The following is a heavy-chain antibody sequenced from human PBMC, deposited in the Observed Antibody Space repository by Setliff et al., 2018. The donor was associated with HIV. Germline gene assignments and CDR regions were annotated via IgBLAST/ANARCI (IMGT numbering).Heavy chain of an antibody. CDR2: IYTSGNT. V-gene: IGHV4-4*09. D-gene: IGHD6-13*01. CDR3: ARGRGSSSSWPIDY. CDR1: GAGISGYS. J-gene: IGHJ4*02. Sequence: SETLSLTCIVSGAGISGYSWSWIRQPPGKGLEWIGCIYTSGNTNYDPSLRSRVTISLDTSKNQFSLKLSSVTAADTAVYFCARGRGSSSSWPIDYWGQGTLVTVSS.